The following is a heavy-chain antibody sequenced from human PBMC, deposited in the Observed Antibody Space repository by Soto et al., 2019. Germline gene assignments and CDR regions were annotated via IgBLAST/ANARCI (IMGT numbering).Heavy chain of an antibody. D-gene: IGHD3-10*01. CDR1: GYTFTGYY. J-gene: IGHJ5*02. CDR2: INPNSGGT. Sequence: ASVKVSCKASGYTFTGYYMHWVRQAPGQGLEWMGWINPNSGGTNYAQKFQGWVTMTRDTSISTAYMELRRLRSDDTAVYYCARSEGSGRYNWFDPWGQGTLVTVSS. CDR3: ARSEGSGRYNWFDP. V-gene: IGHV1-2*04.